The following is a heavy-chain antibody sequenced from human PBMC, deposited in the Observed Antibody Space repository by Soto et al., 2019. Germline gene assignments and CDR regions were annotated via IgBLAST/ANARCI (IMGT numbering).Heavy chain of an antibody. J-gene: IGHJ4*02. D-gene: IGHD6-6*01. V-gene: IGHV6-1*01. CDR1: GDSVSSNRAA. CDR2: TYYRSKWNN. CDR3: PRGYSSSFNY. Sequence: SQTLSLACAISGDSVSSNRAAWNWIRQSPSRGLEWLGRTYYRSKWNNDYAVSVKSRITITPYTSKNQHPQQLNSATPEHTPVYYCPRGYSSSFNYWHQGTRGTV.